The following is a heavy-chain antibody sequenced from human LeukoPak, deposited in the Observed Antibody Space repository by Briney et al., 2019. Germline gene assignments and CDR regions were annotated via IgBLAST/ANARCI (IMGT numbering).Heavy chain of an antibody. D-gene: IGHD3-3*02. Sequence: GGSLRLSCAASGFTFSDYYMSWIRQAPGKGLEWVSYISSSGSTIYYADSVQGRFTISRDNANNSLYLQMNSLRAEDTAVYYCARDGTFLEWSSRSYWGQGTLVTVSS. V-gene: IGHV3-11*04. CDR1: GFTFSDYY. CDR3: ARDGTFLEWSSRSY. J-gene: IGHJ1*01. CDR2: ISSSGSTI.